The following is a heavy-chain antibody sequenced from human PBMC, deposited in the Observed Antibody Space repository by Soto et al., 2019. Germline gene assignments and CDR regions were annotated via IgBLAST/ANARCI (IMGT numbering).Heavy chain of an antibody. CDR3: ARGGVY. CDR1: GFTFSTHE. J-gene: IGHJ4*02. D-gene: IGHD2-8*01. Sequence: GSLRLSCATSGFTFSTHEMNWVRQAPGRGLEWIAKISGSGSTRNYADSVKGRFIISRDNGQRTVDLQMNSLRVEDTAVYYCARGGVYWGQGTLVTAPQ. CDR2: ISGSGSTR. V-gene: IGHV3-48*03.